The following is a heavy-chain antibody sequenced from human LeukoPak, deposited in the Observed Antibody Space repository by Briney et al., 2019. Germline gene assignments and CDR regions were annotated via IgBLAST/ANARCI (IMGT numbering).Heavy chain of an antibody. CDR1: GYTFSDYY. D-gene: IGHD3-9*01. Sequence: ASVKVSCKASGYTFSDYYIHWVRQAPGQGLEWMGWINPNSGGTNYAQKFQGRVTVTRDTSISTAYMELSSLRSDDTAVYYCARGPHGRIYDILAGFDYWGQGTLVTVSS. V-gene: IGHV1-2*02. CDR2: INPNSGGT. CDR3: ARGPHGRIYDILAGFDY. J-gene: IGHJ4*02.